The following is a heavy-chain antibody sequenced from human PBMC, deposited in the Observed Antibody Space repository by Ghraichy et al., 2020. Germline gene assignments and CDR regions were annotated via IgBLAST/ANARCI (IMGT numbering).Heavy chain of an antibody. CDR1: GGSFSGYY. Sequence: LRLSCAVYGGSFSGYYWSWIRQPPGKGLEWIGEINHSGSTNYNPSLKSRVTISVDTSKNQFSLKLSSVTAADTAVYYCARGLQTMGVVVTAIGGNNWFDPWGQGTLVTVSS. V-gene: IGHV4-34*01. D-gene: IGHD2-21*02. J-gene: IGHJ5*02. CDR2: INHSGST. CDR3: ARGLQTMGVVVTAIGGNNWFDP.